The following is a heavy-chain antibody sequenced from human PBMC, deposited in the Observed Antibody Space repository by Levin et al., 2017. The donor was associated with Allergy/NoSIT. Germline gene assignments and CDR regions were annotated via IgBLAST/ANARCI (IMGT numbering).Heavy chain of an antibody. CDR1: GFSLSTSGVG. D-gene: IGHD3-10*01. CDR3: ARPAGVSYYFDY. J-gene: IGHJ4*02. Sequence: QTLSLTCTFSGFSLSTSGVGVGWIRQPPGKALEWLALIYWDDDKRYSPSLKSRLSITKDTSKNQVVLTMTNMDPVDTATYYCARPAGVSYYFDYWGQGTLVTVSS. CDR2: IYWDDDK. V-gene: IGHV2-5*02.